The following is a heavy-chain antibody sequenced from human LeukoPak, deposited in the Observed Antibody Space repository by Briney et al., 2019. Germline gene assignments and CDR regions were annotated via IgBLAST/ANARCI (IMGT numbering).Heavy chain of an antibody. CDR1: GGSISDYY. CDR2: IYYSGST. CDR3: ARGDFCSKSNCYLRPMDV. V-gene: IGHV4-59*01. D-gene: IGHD3-3*01. J-gene: IGHJ6*03. Sequence: SETLSLTCTVSGGSISDYYWNWIRQPPGKGLEWIGYIYYSGSTSYNPSLKSRVTMSVDTAKNQFSLKLRSVTAADTAVYYCARGDFCSKSNCYLRPMDVWGKGTTVTLSS.